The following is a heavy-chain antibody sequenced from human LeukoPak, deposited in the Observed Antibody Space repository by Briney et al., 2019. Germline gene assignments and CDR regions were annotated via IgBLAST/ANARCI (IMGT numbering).Heavy chain of an antibody. J-gene: IGHJ4*02. V-gene: IGHV4-31*03. CDR1: GGSISSGGYY. CDR2: IYYSGST. CDR3: ARFVVPAASFDY. Sequence: SETLSLTCTVSGGSISSGGYYWSWIRQHPGKGLEWIGYIYYSGSTYYNPSLKCRVTISVDTSKNQFSLKLSSVTAADTAVYYCARFVVPAASFDYWGQGTLVTVSS. D-gene: IGHD2-2*01.